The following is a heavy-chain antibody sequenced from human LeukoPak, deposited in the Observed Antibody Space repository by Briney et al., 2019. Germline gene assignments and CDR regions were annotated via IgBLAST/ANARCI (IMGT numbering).Heavy chain of an antibody. Sequence: GGSLRLSCAASGFTFSNAWMSWVRQAPGKGLEWVGRIKSKTDGGTTDYAAPVKGRFTISRDDSKNTLYLQMNSLKTEDTAVYYCTSRTYYVFWSGYPGPFDYWGQGTLVTVSS. CDR1: GFTFSNAW. CDR2: IKSKTDGGTT. D-gene: IGHD3-3*01. V-gene: IGHV3-15*01. CDR3: TSRTYYVFWSGYPGPFDY. J-gene: IGHJ4*02.